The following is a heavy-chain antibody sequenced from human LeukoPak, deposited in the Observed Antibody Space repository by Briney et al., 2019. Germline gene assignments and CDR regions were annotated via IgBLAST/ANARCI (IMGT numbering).Heavy chain of an antibody. V-gene: IGHV1-18*01. CDR1: GYTFTSYG. CDR3: ATGDAVATMGRALDY. CDR2: ISAYNGNT. J-gene: IGHJ4*02. D-gene: IGHD5-12*01. Sequence: ASVKVSCKASGYTFTSYGISWVRQAPGQGLEWMGWISAYNGNTNYAQKLQGRVTMTTDTSTSTAYMELRSLRSDDTAVYYCATGDAVATMGRALDYWGQGTLVTVSS.